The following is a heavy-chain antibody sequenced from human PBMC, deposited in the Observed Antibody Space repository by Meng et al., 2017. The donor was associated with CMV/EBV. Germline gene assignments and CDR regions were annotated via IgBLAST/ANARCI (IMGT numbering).Heavy chain of an antibody. Sequence: SETLSLTCTVSGGSISSYYWSWIRQPPGKGLEWIGYIYYSGSTNYSPSLKSRVTISVDTSKNQFSLKLSSVTAADTAVYYCARDRGDEDPPGWFDPWGQGTLDTVSS. CDR1: GGSISSYY. CDR3: ARDRGDEDPPGWFDP. CDR2: IYYSGST. V-gene: IGHV4-59*01. D-gene: IGHD1-14*01. J-gene: IGHJ5*02.